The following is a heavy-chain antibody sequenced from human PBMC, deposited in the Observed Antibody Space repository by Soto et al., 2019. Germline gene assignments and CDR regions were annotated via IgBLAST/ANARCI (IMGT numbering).Heavy chain of an antibody. V-gene: IGHV3-74*01. D-gene: IGHD3-9*01. J-gene: IGHJ3*02. CDR1: GFTFSIYW. Sequence: PGGSLRLSCAASGFTFSIYWMHWFRQAPGKGLVWVSRINSDGSSTSYADSVKGRFTISRDNAKNTLYLQMNSLRAEDTAVYYCASDILTGYYFPDAFDIWGQGTMVTVSS. CDR3: ASDILTGYYFPDAFDI. CDR2: INSDGSST.